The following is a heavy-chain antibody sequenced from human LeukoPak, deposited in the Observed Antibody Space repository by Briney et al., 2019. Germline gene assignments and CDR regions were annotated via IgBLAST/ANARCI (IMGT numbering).Heavy chain of an antibody. Sequence: ASVQVSCKASGYTFTAYYIHWVRQAPGQGLEWTGWINPNTGGTNYAQKFQGRVTMTRDTSISTAYMDLSRLTSDDTALYSCARDHNSENWGSLGGWGQGTLVTVSS. CDR3: ARDHNSENWGSLGG. V-gene: IGHV1-2*02. CDR1: GYTFTAYY. CDR2: INPNTGGT. D-gene: IGHD7-27*01. J-gene: IGHJ4*02.